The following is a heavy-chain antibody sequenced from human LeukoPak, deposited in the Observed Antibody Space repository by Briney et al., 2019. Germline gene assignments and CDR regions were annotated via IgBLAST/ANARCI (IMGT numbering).Heavy chain of an antibody. J-gene: IGHJ4*02. D-gene: IGHD1-7*01. CDR1: RYALSRYG. V-gene: IGHV1-18*01. CDR2: VGPYNRKK. CDR3: ARGAPRGVWNFYFDY. Sequence: ASLRVSSMAPRYALSRYGIGWVPQAPGQGLEWVGWVGPYNRKKNYSQKFQGRVTMTTDTSTNTAYVELRTLRSDDTAVYYCARGAPRGVWNFYFDYWGQGTLVTVSS.